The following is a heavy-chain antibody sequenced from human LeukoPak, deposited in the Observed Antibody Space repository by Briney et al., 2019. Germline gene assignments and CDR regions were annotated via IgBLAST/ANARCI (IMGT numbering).Heavy chain of an antibody. J-gene: IGHJ4*02. CDR3: AKWGDYDILTGYYVSDF. CDR2: ITGSGDTT. D-gene: IGHD3-9*01. CDR1: GFIFRNYA. V-gene: IGHV3-23*01. Sequence: GGSLRLSCAASGFIFRNYAMSWVRQAPGKGLEWVSAITGSGDTTYYADSVKGRFTVSRDNSKSTLYVEMNTLRAEDTAVYYCAKWGDYDILTGYYVSDFWGQGTLVTVSS.